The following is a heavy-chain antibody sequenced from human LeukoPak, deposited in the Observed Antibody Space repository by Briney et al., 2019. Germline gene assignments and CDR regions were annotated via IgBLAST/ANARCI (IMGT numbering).Heavy chain of an antibody. V-gene: IGHV1-2*02. Sequence: GASVKVSCKASGYTFTGYYMHWVRQAPGQGLEWMGWINPNSGGTNYAQKLQGRVTMTTDTSTSTAYMELRSLRSDDTAVYYCGTYYYGSGSYGPVDYWGQGTLVTVSS. CDR3: GTYYYGSGSYGPVDY. D-gene: IGHD3-10*01. J-gene: IGHJ4*02. CDR1: GYTFTGYY. CDR2: INPNSGGT.